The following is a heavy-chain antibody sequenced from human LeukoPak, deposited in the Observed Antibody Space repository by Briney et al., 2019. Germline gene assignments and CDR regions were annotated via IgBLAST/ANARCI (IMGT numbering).Heavy chain of an antibody. Sequence: GGSLTLSCTASGFTFSSFSMNWVRQAPGKGLEWVSYISGDAIYYADSVKGRFTISRDNARNSLSLQVKGPRAEDTAVYFSARGGTSGYSSTRHLWGGNYYFDYWGQGSLVTVSS. J-gene: IGHJ4*02. CDR3: ARGGTSGYSSTRHLWGGNYYFDY. CDR1: GFTFSSFS. V-gene: IGHV3-48*04. CDR2: ISGDAI. D-gene: IGHD2-2*01.